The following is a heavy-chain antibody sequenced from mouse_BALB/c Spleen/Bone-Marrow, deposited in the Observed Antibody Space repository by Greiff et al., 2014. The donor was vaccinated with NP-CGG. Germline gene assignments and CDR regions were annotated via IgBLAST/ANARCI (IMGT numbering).Heavy chain of an antibody. D-gene: IGHD4-1*01. Sequence: VQLQQSGAELVKPGASVKLSCTASGFNIKDTYMHWVKQRPEQGLEWIGRIDPANGNTKYDPKFEGKATITADTSSNTAYLQLSSLTSEDTAVYYCARWEYYAMDYWGQGTSVTVSS. CDR2: IDPANGNT. CDR1: GFNIKDTY. V-gene: IGHV14-3*02. J-gene: IGHJ4*01. CDR3: ARWEYYAMDY.